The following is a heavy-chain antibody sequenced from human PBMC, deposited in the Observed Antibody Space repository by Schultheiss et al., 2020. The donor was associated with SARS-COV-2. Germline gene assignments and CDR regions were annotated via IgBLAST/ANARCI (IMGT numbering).Heavy chain of an antibody. CDR1: GGSISSGGYS. CDR3: ASHCSGGSCSLFDY. D-gene: IGHD2-15*01. V-gene: IGHV4-61*08. CDR2: IYYSGST. Sequence: SETLSLTCAVSGGSISSGGYSWSWIRQPPGKGLEWIGYIYYSGSTNYNPSLKSRVTISVDTSKNQFSLKLSSVTAADTAVYYCASHCSGGSCSLFDYWGQGTLVTVSS. J-gene: IGHJ4*02.